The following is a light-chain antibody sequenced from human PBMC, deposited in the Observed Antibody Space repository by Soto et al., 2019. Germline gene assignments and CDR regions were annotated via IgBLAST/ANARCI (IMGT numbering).Light chain of an antibody. Sequence: DIEMTQSPPXVSASVVHXVTITCRASQDVGKWLAWYQQKPGKAPTLLIHGASSLQSGVPPRYSGSGYGTDFTLTISSLQPEDFATYYCQQANSFPITFGQGTRLEI. CDR1: QDVGKW. CDR3: QQANSFPIT. J-gene: IGKJ5*01. V-gene: IGKV1-12*01. CDR2: GAS.